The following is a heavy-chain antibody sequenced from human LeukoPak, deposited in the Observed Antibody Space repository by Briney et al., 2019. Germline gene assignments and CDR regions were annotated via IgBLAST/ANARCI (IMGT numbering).Heavy chain of an antibody. CDR2: IYSGSST. D-gene: IGHD3-10*01. CDR3: ARGKGYYYYMDV. Sequence: GGSLRLSCAASGFTVSSNYMSWVRQAPGKGLEWVSVIYSGSSTYYADSVKGRFTISRDNSKNTLYLQMNSLRAEDTAVYYCARGKGYYYYMDVWGKGTTVTVSS. V-gene: IGHV3-53*01. J-gene: IGHJ6*03. CDR1: GFTVSSNY.